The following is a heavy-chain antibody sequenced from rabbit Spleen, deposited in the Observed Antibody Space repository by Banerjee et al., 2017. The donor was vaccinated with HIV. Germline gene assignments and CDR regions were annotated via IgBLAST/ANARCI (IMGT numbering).Heavy chain of an antibody. D-gene: IGHD1-1*01. Sequence: QLVESGGGLVQPGGSLTLSCKASGFTISNTVHTTWVRQAPGKGLEWIAHINTANGKAYYASWVNGRFTISSDNAQNTLYLQLNSLTAADTATYFCVRESGDSGYGPYHVMDLWGPGTLVTVS. V-gene: IGHV1S7*01. CDR2: INTANGKA. J-gene: IGHJ6*01. CDR1: GFTISNTVH. CDR3: VRESGDSGYGPYHVMDL.